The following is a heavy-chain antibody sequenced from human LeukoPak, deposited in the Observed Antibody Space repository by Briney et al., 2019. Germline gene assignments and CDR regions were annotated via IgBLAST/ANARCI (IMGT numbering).Heavy chain of an antibody. CDR2: IRSKANNYAI. CDR3: TSEGTR. Sequence: GGSLKLSCTASGFTFSASGFTFSDSTLHWVRRASGKGLEWVGRIRSKANNYAIAYATSVQGRFTISRDDSKNTAYLQMNSLKTEDTALYYCTSEGTRWGQGTLVTVSS. J-gene: IGHJ4*02. D-gene: IGHD3-10*01. CDR1: GFTFSDST. V-gene: IGHV3-73*01.